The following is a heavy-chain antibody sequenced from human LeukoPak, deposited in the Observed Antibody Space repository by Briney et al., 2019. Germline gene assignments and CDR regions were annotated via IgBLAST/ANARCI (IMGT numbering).Heavy chain of an antibody. Sequence: GGSLILSCAASGFTFSSYAMSWVRQAPGKGLEWVSAISGSGGRTSYADSVKGRFTICRDNSKNTLYLQMNGLRAEDTAVYYCARDRIMITFDTSYRDAFDIWGQGTMVTVSS. CDR3: ARDRIMITFDTSYRDAFDI. D-gene: IGHD3-16*01. CDR2: ISGSGGRT. J-gene: IGHJ3*02. CDR1: GFTFSSYA. V-gene: IGHV3-23*01.